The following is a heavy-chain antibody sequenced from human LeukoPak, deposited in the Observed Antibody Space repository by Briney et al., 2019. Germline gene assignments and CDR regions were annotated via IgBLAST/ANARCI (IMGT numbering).Heavy chain of an antibody. J-gene: IGHJ6*03. Sequence: PSETLSLTCTVSGGSISSYYWSWIRQPAGKGLEWIGRIYTSGSTNYNPSLKSRVTMSVDTSKNQFSLKLGSVTAADTAVYYCARDWRGTAPSYYMDVWGKGTTVTVSS. D-gene: IGHD1-1*01. V-gene: IGHV4-4*07. CDR1: GGSISSYY. CDR3: ARDWRGTAPSYYMDV. CDR2: IYTSGST.